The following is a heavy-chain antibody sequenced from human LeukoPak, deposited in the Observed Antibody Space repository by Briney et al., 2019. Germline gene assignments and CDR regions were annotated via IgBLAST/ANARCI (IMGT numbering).Heavy chain of an antibody. CDR2: MNPNSGNT. D-gene: IGHD3-10*01. V-gene: IGHV1-8*01. CDR3: ARGMPYGSGSSSSFDY. Sequence: ASVKVSCKASGYTFTSYDINWVRQATGQGLEWMGWMNPNSGNTGYAQKFQGRVTMTRNTSIRTAYMELSSLRSEDTAVYYCARGMPYGSGSSSSFDYWGQGTLVTVSS. CDR1: GYTFTSYD. J-gene: IGHJ4*02.